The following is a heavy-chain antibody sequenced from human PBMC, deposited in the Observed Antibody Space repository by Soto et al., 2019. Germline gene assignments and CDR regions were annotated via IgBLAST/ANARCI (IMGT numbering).Heavy chain of an antibody. CDR3: ARGGRGFLGGWFDP. CDR2: IYYSGTT. D-gene: IGHD3-16*01. J-gene: IGHJ5*02. Sequence: QVRLQESGPGLVKPSQTLSLTCNVSGVSINHGDYYWNWLRQPPGKGLEWIGYIYYSGTTHYNPSVESRITVSVDLSKNQFSLRLNSVTAADTAVYYCARGGRGFLGGWFDPWGQGTLVTVS. CDR1: GVSINHGDYY. V-gene: IGHV4-30-4*01.